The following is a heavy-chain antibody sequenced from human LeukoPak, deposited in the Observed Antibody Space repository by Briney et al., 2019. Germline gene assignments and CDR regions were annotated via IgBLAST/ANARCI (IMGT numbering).Heavy chain of an antibody. V-gene: IGHV4-61*02. CDR2: IYTSGRT. D-gene: IGHD2-2*01. J-gene: IGHJ3*02. Sequence: KSSETLSLTCTVSGASISSGSNYWSWIRQPAGKGLEWIGRIYTSGRTDYNPSLKSRVTISVDMSKNQFSLSLYSVTAADTAVYYCARTGDCSSSSCYYTFDIWGQGTTVTVCS. CDR1: GASISSGSNY. CDR3: ARTGDCSSSSCYYTFDI.